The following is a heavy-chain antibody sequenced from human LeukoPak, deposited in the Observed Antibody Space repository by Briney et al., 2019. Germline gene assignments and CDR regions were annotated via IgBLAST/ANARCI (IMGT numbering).Heavy chain of an antibody. V-gene: IGHV3-66*01. CDR2: IYSGGST. Sequence: GGSLRLSCAASGLTISNNFMGWVRQAPGKGLEWVSLIYSGGSTYSADSVKGRVTISRDNAKNTLYLQMNSLRAEDTAVYYCARDPHYYYTSGSDYFDYWGQGTLVTVSS. CDR3: ARDPHYYYTSGSDYFDY. D-gene: IGHD3-22*01. J-gene: IGHJ4*02. CDR1: GLTISNNF.